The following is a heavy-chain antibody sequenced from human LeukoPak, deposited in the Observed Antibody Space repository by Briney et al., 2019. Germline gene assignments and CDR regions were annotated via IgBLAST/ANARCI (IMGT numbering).Heavy chain of an antibody. CDR1: GGSFSGYY. D-gene: IGHD6-19*01. V-gene: IGHV4-34*01. CDR2: INHSGST. CDR3: ARAWGLYSSGLDY. Sequence: PSETLSLTCAVYGGSFSGYYWSWIRQPPGKGLEWIGEINHSGSTNYNPSLKSRVTISVDTSKNQFSLKLSSVTAADTAVYYCARAWGLYSSGLDYWGQGTLVTVSS. J-gene: IGHJ4*02.